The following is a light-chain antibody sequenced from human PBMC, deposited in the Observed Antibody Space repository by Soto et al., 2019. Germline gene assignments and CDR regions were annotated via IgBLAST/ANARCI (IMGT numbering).Light chain of an antibody. CDR3: QHFHAKPIT. V-gene: IGKV1-5*01. J-gene: IGKJ5*01. CDR1: QNVDDS. CDR2: DAS. Sequence: DVQMTQSPSTVSASLGDRVTMTCRASQNVDDSLAWYQQRPGKAPKLLIYDASILQSGVPSRFSGSGFGTEFTRTINGLQPDDFAVYFCQHFHAKPITFGQGTRLDIK.